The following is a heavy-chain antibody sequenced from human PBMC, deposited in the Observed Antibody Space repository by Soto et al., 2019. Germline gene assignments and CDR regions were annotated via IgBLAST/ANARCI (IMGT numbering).Heavy chain of an antibody. CDR3: ARDHKKWLRYGAFDI. Sequence: GGSLRLSCAASGFTFSSYSMNWVRQAPGKGLEWVSYISSSSSTIYYADSVKGRFTISRDNAKNSLYLQMNSLRAEDTAVYYCARDHKKWLRYGAFDIWGQGTMVTVSS. CDR2: ISSSSSTI. CDR1: GFTFSSYS. D-gene: IGHD5-12*01. J-gene: IGHJ3*02. V-gene: IGHV3-48*01.